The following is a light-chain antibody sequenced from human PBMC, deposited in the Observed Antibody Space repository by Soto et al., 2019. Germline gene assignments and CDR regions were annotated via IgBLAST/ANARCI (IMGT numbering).Light chain of an antibody. J-gene: IGKJ1*01. V-gene: IGKV3-15*01. CDR1: QSISSS. CDR3: QQYNTCPGT. Sequence: EIVMTRSPATLSVSPGERATLSCRASQSISSSLAWYQQKPGQAPRLLIYGASTRASAIPARFSGSGSGTQFTLTISGLQPEDFGTYYCQQYNTCPGTFGQGTKVDIK. CDR2: GAS.